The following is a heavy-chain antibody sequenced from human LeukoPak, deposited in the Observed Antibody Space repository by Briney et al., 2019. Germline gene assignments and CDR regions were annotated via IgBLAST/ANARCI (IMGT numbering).Heavy chain of an antibody. V-gene: IGHV4-39*02. CDR3: ARLFTRAWEYRYGMDV. D-gene: IGHD1-26*01. J-gene: IGHJ6*02. Sequence: SETLSLTCTVSGGSIRTDGSYWAWIPQPPGKGLEWIGSIYIDGITHYNSSLQSRVTLSIDTSKNHFSLRPTSVTAADTAVFYCARLFTRAWEYRYGMDVWGQGTAVTVSS. CDR1: GGSIRTDGSY. CDR2: IYIDGIT.